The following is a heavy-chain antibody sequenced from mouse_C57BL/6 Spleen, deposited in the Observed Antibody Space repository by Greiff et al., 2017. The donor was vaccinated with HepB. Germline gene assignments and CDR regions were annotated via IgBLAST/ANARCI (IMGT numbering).Heavy chain of an antibody. CDR3: AREGDYYGSSLFDY. CDR1: GYTFTDYY. J-gene: IGHJ2*01. Sequence: VKLMESGAELVRPGASVKLSCKASGYTFTDYYINWVKQRPGQGLEWIARIYPGSGNTYYNEKFKGKATLTAEKSSSTAYMQLSSLTSEDSAVYFCAREGDYYGSSLFDYWGQGTTLTVSS. V-gene: IGHV1-76*01. D-gene: IGHD1-1*01. CDR2: IYPGSGNT.